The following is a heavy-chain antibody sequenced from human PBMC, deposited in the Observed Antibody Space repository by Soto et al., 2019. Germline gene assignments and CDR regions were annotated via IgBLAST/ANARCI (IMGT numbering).Heavy chain of an antibody. Sequence: QLQLQESGPGLVKPSETLSLTCSVSGDSINSDNYYWGWIRQPPGKGLEWIGSIYYRGNTYYNPSLKPRVTTSLDKSKSQCALKLNSVTAADSAVYFCARLEGLATISYYFDYWGQGTLVTVSS. D-gene: IGHD3-9*01. CDR1: GDSINSDNYY. J-gene: IGHJ4*02. CDR2: IYYRGNT. V-gene: IGHV4-39*01. CDR3: ARLEGLATISYYFDY.